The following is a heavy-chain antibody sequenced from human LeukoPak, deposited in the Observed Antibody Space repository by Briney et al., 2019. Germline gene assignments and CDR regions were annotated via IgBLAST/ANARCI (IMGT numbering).Heavy chain of an antibody. J-gene: IGHJ5*02. D-gene: IGHD4-17*01. CDR3: ARDKRFGDYGGYRTEYNWFDP. Sequence: ASVKVSCKASGGTFSSYAISWVRQAPGQGLEWRGGIIPIFGTANYAQKFQGRVTITADESTSTAYMELRSLRSEDTAVYYCARDKRFGDYGGYRTEYNWFDPWGQGTLVTVSS. CDR2: IIPIFGTA. V-gene: IGHV1-69*13. CDR1: GGTFSSYA.